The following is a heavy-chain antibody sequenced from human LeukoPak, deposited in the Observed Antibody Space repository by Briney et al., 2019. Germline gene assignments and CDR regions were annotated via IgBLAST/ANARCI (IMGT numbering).Heavy chain of an antibody. Sequence: SETLSLTCAVYGGSFSGSSWSWIRQPPGKGLEWIGYIYYSGSTNYNPSLKSRVTISIDTSKNQFSLHLSSVTAADTAVYYCARHGGVAPFDYWGQGTLVTVSS. J-gene: IGHJ4*02. V-gene: IGHV4-59*08. CDR1: GGSFSGSS. CDR2: IYYSGST. D-gene: IGHD2-8*02. CDR3: ARHGGVAPFDY.